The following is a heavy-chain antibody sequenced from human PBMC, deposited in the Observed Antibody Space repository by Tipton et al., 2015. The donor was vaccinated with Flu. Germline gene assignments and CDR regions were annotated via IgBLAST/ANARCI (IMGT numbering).Heavy chain of an antibody. CDR3: AREKDSSGSEYFQH. V-gene: IGHV4-39*07. CDR1: GGSISSSSYH. Sequence: TLSLTCTVSGGSISSSSYHWAWIRQPPGKGLEWIGCIYSSGSIFSSGSTYYNPSLRSRVTISLDTSKNQFSLKLSSVTAADTAVYYCAREKDSSGSEYFQHWGQGTLVTVSS. D-gene: IGHD6-19*01. CDR2: IYSSGSIFSSGST. J-gene: IGHJ1*01.